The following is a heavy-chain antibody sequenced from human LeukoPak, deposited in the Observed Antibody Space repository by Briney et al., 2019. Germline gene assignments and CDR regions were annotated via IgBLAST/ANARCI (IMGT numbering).Heavy chain of an antibody. Sequence: GGSLRLSCAASRFTFGSYWMSWVRQAPGKGLEWVANIKQDGSETYYVDSVKGRFTISRDNAKYSLYLQMNSLRAEDTAVYYCARDIYDSSGYEKVLDYWGQGTLVTVSS. CDR2: IKQDGSET. V-gene: IGHV3-7*01. J-gene: IGHJ4*02. CDR1: RFTFGSYW. CDR3: ARDIYDSSGYEKVLDY. D-gene: IGHD3-22*01.